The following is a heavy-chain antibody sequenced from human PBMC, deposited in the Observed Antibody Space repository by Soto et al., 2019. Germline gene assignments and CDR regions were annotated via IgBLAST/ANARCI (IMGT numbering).Heavy chain of an antibody. V-gene: IGHV1-24*01. CDR2: FDPEDGKT. CDR3: ATRRYTMRGDFYYGLDV. D-gene: IGHD3-16*02. Sequence: QVQVVQSGTEVKKPGASVKVSCKVSGYTLTEVSMHWVRQPPGKGLEWMGGFDPEDGKTIYAQKFQGRVTMTEDTSTDTAYMELSNLRSADTAIYYCATRRYTMRGDFYYGLDVWGQGTTVTVSS. J-gene: IGHJ6*02. CDR1: GYTLTEVS.